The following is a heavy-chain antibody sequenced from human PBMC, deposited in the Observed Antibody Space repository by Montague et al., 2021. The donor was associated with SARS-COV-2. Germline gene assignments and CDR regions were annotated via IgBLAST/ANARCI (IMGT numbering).Heavy chain of an antibody. Sequence: SETLSLTCTVSGGSISSSSYYWSWIRQPPGKGLEWIGNIYYSGSTYYNSSLQSRVTISVDTSKNQFSLRLRSVTAADTSVYYCARQSRLCANAVCYDFDYWGQGTLVTVSS. D-gene: IGHD2-8*01. CDR1: GGSISSSSYY. V-gene: IGHV4-39*01. J-gene: IGHJ4*02. CDR3: ARQSRLCANAVCYDFDY. CDR2: IYYSGST.